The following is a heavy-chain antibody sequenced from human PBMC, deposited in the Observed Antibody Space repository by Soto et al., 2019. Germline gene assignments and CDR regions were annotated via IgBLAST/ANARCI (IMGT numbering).Heavy chain of an antibody. CDR2: IYYSGST. Sequence: QLQLQESGPGLVKPSETLSLTCTVSGGSISSSSYYWGWIRQPPGKGLEWIGSIYYSGSTYYNPSLKSRVTISVDTSKNQFSLKLSSVTAADTAVYYWARQSFKSVTTPDYWGQGTLVTVSS. D-gene: IGHD4-17*01. V-gene: IGHV4-39*01. CDR1: GGSISSSSYY. CDR3: ARQSFKSVTTPDY. J-gene: IGHJ4*02.